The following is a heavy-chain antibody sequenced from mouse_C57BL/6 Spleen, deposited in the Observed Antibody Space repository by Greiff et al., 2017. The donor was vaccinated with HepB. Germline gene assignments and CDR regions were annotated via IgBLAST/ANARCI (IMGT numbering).Heavy chain of an antibody. CDR2: IHPNSGST. J-gene: IGHJ3*01. CDR3: ARSMDYYGTSWFAY. D-gene: IGHD1-1*01. CDR1: GYTFTSYW. V-gene: IGHV1-64*01. Sequence: QVQLQQPGAELVKPGASVKLSCKASGYTFTSYWMHWVKQWPGQGLEWIGMIHPNSGSTNYNEKFKSKATLTVDKSSSTAYMQRSSLTSEDSAVYYCARSMDYYGTSWFAYWGQGTLVTVSA.